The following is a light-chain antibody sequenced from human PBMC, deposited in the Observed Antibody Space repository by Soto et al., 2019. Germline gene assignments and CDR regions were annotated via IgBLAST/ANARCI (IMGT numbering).Light chain of an antibody. CDR3: QQSYSTPST. CDR1: QSISNY. Sequence: DIPMTQSPSSLSASVGDRVTITCRASQSISNYLNWYQQKPGKAPKLLIYAASSLQSGVPSRFSGSGSGTAFTLTISSLQPEDFATYYCQQSYSTPSTFVQGTKVEIK. V-gene: IGKV1-39*01. J-gene: IGKJ1*01. CDR2: AAS.